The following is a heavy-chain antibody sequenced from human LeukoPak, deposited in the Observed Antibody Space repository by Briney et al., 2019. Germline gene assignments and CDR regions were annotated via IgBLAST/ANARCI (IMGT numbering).Heavy chain of an antibody. V-gene: IGHV3-30*02. D-gene: IGHD1-14*01. CDR1: GFTFSTYG. CDR2: IRYDGRNK. CDR3: TKGRLLYQPEYYFDY. Sequence: GGSLRLSCAASGFTFSTYGMHWVRQAPGRGLEWVAFIRYDGRNKYYLDSVKGRFTISRDNSKNTLNLQMNSVRPEDTAVYYCTKGRLLYQPEYYFDYWGQGTLVTVSS. J-gene: IGHJ4*02.